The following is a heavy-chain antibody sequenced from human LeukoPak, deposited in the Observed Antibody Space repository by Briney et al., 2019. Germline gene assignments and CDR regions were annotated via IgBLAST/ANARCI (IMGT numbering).Heavy chain of an antibody. CDR1: GGSISSGSYY. D-gene: IGHD2-2*02. CDR3: AREHCSSTSCYTNEGFDY. V-gene: IGHV4-61*02. Sequence: SETLSLTCTVSGGSISSGSYYWSWIRQPAGKGLEWIGRIYTSGSTNYNPSLKSRVTISVDTSKNQFSLKLSSVTAADTAVYYCAREHCSSTSCYTNEGFDYWGQGTLVTVSS. CDR2: IYTSGST. J-gene: IGHJ4*02.